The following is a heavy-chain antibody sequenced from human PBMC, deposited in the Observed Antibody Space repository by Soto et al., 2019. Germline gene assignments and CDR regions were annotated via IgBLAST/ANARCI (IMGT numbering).Heavy chain of an antibody. CDR2: IYYSGST. CDR1: GGSISSSSYY. CDR3: ARPRGSSYKWYFEY. D-gene: IGHD6-13*01. Sequence: SETLSLTCTVSGGSISSSSYYWGWIRQPPGKGLEWIGSIYYSGSTYYNPSLKSRVTISVDTSKNQFSLKLSSVTAADTAVYYCARPRGSSYKWYFEYWGQGTLVTVSS. J-gene: IGHJ4*02. V-gene: IGHV4-39*01.